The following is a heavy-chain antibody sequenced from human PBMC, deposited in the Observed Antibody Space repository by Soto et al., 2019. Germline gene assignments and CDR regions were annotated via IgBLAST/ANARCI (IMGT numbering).Heavy chain of an antibody. CDR3: ARGGGTDVLVPAAIDY. D-gene: IGHD2-2*01. CDR1: GGSISSGGYS. CDR2: IYHSGST. J-gene: IGHJ4*02. V-gene: IGHV4-30-2*01. Sequence: QLQLQESGSGLVKPSQTLSLTCAVSGGSISSGGYSWSWIRQPPGKGLEWIGYIYHSGSTYYNPSLKSRATISVDRSKNQFSLKLSSVTAADTAVYYCARGGGTDVLVPAAIDYWGQGTLVTVSS.